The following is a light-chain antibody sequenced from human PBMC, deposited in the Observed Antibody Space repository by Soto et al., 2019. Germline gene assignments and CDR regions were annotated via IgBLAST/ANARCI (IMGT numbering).Light chain of an antibody. V-gene: IGKV3-20*01. CDR3: QQYGCSPPFT. CDR2: GAS. Sequence: EIVLTQSPGTLSLSPGERATLSCRASQSITSRCLAWYQQKPGQAPRFLIYGASSRATGIPDRFSGSGSGTDFTLTISRLEPEDFAVYYCQQYGCSPPFTFGPGTRVDIK. CDR1: QSITSRC. J-gene: IGKJ3*01.